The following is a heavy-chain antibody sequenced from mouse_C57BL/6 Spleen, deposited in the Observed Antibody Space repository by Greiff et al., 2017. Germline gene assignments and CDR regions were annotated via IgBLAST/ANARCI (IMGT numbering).Heavy chain of an antibody. V-gene: IGHV1-69*01. D-gene: IGHD3-1*01. Sequence: VQLQQPGAELVMPGASVKLSCKASGYTFTSYWMHWVKQRPGQGLEWIGEIDPSDSYTTYNQKFKGKSTLTVDKSSSTAYMQLSSLPSEDSAVYYYARGPYSLYYFDCWGQCTTLTDSS. CDR2: IDPSDSYT. J-gene: IGHJ2*01. CDR1: GYTFTSYW. CDR3: ARGPYSLYYFDC.